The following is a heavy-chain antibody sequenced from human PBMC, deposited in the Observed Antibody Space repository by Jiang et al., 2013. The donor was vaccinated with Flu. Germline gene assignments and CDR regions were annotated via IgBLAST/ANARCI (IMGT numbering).Heavy chain of an antibody. CDR2: TYYRSKWYN. CDR1: GDSVSSNSAA. CDR3: ARDQGNNYGYVVDP. Sequence: SQTLSLTCAISGDSVSSNSAAWNWVRQSPSRGLEWLGRTYYRSKWYNDYAVSVKSRISINPDTSKNQFSLQLNSVTPEDTAVYYCARDQGNNYGYVVDPWGQGTLVTVSS. D-gene: IGHD5-18*01. J-gene: IGHJ5*02. V-gene: IGHV6-1*01.